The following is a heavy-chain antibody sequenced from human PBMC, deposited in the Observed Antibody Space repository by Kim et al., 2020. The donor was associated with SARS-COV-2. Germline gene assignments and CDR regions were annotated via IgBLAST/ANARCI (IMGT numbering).Heavy chain of an antibody. J-gene: IGHJ4*02. D-gene: IGHD5-12*01. CDR1: RFTFSTYG. CDR3: AKNRYSGSFYGPFDY. V-gene: IGHV3-30*18. CDR2: ISDDGSIQ. Sequence: GGSLRLSCAGSRFTFSTYGLHWVRQAPGKGLEWVASISDDGSIQWYGDSVKGRFIISRDNSKDTLYLQMNSLRLEDTAIYYCAKNRYSGSFYGPFDYWGQGTLVTVSS.